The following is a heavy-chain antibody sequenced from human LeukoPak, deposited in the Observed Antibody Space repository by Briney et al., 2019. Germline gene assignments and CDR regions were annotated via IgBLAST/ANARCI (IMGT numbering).Heavy chain of an antibody. CDR2: IIPIFGTA. CDR1: GGTFSSYA. J-gene: IGHJ5*02. Sequence: SVKVSCTASGGTFSSYAISWVRQAPGQGLEWMGGIIPIFGTANYAQKFQGRVTITTDESTSTAYMELSSLRSEDTAVYYCARGPGDSSGYWGYNWFDPWGQGTLVTVSS. V-gene: IGHV1-69*05. CDR3: ARGPGDSSGYWGYNWFDP. D-gene: IGHD3-22*01.